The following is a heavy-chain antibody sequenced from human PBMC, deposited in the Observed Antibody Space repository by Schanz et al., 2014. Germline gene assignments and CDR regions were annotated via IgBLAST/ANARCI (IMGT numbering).Heavy chain of an antibody. CDR1: RFTFNAYD. J-gene: IGHJ4*02. CDR2: ISHDGSNK. V-gene: IGHV3-30*18. Sequence: QVHLVESGGGVVRPGGSLRLSCAASRFTFNAYDMYWIRQAPGKGLEWVALISHDGSNKNSADSVKGRFTISRDNSKNTLSLQMNSLRGDDTAIYYCVKGGTNTLDSWGQGTLVTVSS. CDR3: VKGGTNTLDS.